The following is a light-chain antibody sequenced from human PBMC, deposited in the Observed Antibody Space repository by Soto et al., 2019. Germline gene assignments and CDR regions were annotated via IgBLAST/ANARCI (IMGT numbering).Light chain of an antibody. V-gene: IGKV3-20*01. J-gene: IGKJ4*01. CDR2: DAS. Sequence: EIVFTQSPATLSLSPGERATLSCRASQSVSSYLAWYQQKPGQAPRLLIYDASNRATGIPARFSGSGSGTDFSLTISRLEPEDFTVDYCQQYGSSPSFGGGTKVDIK. CDR1: QSVSSY. CDR3: QQYGSSPS.